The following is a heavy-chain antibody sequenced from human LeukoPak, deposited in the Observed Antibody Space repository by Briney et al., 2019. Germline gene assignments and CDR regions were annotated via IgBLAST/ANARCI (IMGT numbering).Heavy chain of an antibody. D-gene: IGHD2-2*01. J-gene: IGHJ4*02. Sequence: GGSLRLSCAASGFIFSSYGMHWVRQAPGKGLEWVAFIRYDGTNKYHADSVKGRFTISRDNSKNTLYLQMNSLRAEDTAVYYCAKPQYCSSTSCPIDYWGQGTLVTVSS. CDR3: AKPQYCSSTSCPIDY. CDR2: IRYDGTNK. V-gene: IGHV3-30*02. CDR1: GFIFSSYG.